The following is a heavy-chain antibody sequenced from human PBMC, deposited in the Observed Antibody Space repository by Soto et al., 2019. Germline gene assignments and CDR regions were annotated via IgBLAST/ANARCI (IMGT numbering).Heavy chain of an antibody. CDR2: ISDSGIT. J-gene: IGHJ5*02. CDR3: AKGGTSSQWFDP. Sequence: LSLTCTVSGASISAPESYWSWIRQHPERGLEWIGYISDSGITNYSPSLRSRVTISADTSKRQFSLNLSSVTAADTALYYCAKGGTSSQWFDPWGQGTMVTVSS. D-gene: IGHD2-2*01. CDR1: GASISAPESY. V-gene: IGHV4-31*03.